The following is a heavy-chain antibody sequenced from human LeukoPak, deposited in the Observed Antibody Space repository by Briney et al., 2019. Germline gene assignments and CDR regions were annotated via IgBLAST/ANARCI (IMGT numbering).Heavy chain of an antibody. CDR1: GFTFSSYS. CDR2: ISSSSSYI. CDR3: AKDPSSSVGYYYYGMDV. D-gene: IGHD6-13*01. V-gene: IGHV3-21*04. J-gene: IGHJ6*02. Sequence: GGSLRLSCAASGFTFSSYSMNWVRQAPGKGLEWVSSISSSSSYIYYADSVKGRFTISRDNSKNTLYLQMNSLRAEDTATYYCAKDPSSSVGYYYYGMDVWGQGTTVTVSS.